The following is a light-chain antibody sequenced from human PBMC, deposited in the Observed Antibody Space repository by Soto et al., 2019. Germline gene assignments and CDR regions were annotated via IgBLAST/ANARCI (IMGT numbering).Light chain of an antibody. CDR1: QSVSSSY. J-gene: IGKJ1*01. CDR3: QQYNSSLPT. V-gene: IGKV3-20*01. CDR2: DAS. Sequence: EIVLTQSPGPLSLSPGERATLSCRASQSVSSSYVAWYQQKPRQDPRLLIYDASSRATGIPDRFSGSGSGTDFTLTINRLEPEDFAVYYCQQYNSSLPTFGQGTKVEI.